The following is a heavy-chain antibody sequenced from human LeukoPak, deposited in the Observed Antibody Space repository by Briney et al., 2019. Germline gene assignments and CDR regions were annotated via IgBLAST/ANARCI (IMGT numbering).Heavy chain of an antibody. V-gene: IGHV4-59*08. D-gene: IGHD6-19*01. J-gene: IGHJ5*02. Sequence: SETLSLTCTVSAGSISSYYWSWIRHPPRKGLEWIAYVYSSEGTNLNPSLKSRVSVSLGTSKRQFSLKLRSVTAADTAVYFCARHRAAKGQYNWFDPWGQGTLVTVSS. CDR3: ARHRAAKGQYNWFDP. CDR2: VYSSEGT. CDR1: AGSISSYY.